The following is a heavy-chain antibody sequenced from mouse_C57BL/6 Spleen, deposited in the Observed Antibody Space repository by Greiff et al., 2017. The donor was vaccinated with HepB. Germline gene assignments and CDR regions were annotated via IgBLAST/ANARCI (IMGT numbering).Heavy chain of an antibody. CDR1: GYTFTSYW. V-gene: IGHV1-50*01. CDR2: IDPSDSYT. Sequence: VQLQQSGAELVKPGASVKLSCKASGYTFTSYWMQWVKQRPGQGLEWIGEIDPSDSYTNYNQKFKGKATLTVDTSSSTAYMQLSSLTSEDSAVYYCARYLAYYSNYGYFDVWGTGTTVTVSS. D-gene: IGHD2-5*01. CDR3: ARYLAYYSNYGYFDV. J-gene: IGHJ1*03.